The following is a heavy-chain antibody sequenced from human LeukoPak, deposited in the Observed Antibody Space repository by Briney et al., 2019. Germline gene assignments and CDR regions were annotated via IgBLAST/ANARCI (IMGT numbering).Heavy chain of an antibody. D-gene: IGHD1-26*01. Sequence: QPGGSLRLSCAESRFAFSSYGMNWVRQAPGKGLQWVSYIDSSSGTIYYADSLKWGFTISRDTAESSLYLPMNSLRHEDTAVYYCARGSGSRIDFWGQGTLVTVSS. CDR3: ARGSGSRIDF. CDR2: IDSSSGTI. CDR1: RFAFSSYG. V-gene: IGHV3-48*02. J-gene: IGHJ4*02.